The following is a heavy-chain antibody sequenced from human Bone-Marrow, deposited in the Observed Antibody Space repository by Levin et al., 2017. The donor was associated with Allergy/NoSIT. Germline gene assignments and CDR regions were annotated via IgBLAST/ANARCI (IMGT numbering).Heavy chain of an antibody. CDR3: ARFVVVVAATRYAFDI. CDR1: GGTFSSYA. Sequence: KISCKASGGTFSSYAISWVRQAPGQGLEWMGRIIPILGIANYAQKFQGRVTITADKSTSTAYMELSSLRSEDTAVYYCARFVVVVAATRYAFDIWGQGTMVTVSS. CDR2: IIPILGIA. J-gene: IGHJ3*02. D-gene: IGHD2-15*01. V-gene: IGHV1-69*04.